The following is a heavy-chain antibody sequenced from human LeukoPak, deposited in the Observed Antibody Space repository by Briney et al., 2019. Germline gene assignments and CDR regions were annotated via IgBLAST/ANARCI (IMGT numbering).Heavy chain of an antibody. J-gene: IGHJ2*01. CDR3: ARGTARSTWYFDL. V-gene: IGHV3-21*01. Sequence: GGSLRLSCAASGFIFSSYTMNWVRQAQGKGLEWVSSISSSSSYIYYADSVKGRFTISRDNAKNSLYLQMNSLRAEDTAVYYCARGTARSTWYFDLWGRGTLVTVSS. CDR1: GFIFSSYT. D-gene: IGHD2-21*02. CDR2: ISSSSSYI.